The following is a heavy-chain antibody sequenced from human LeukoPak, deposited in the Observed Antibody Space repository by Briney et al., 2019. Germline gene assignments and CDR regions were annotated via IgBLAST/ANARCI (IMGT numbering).Heavy chain of an antibody. CDR3: VRDNDYVPAY. CDR1: GYTFTIYG. D-gene: IGHD4-17*01. V-gene: IGHV1-18*01. Sequence: ASVKVSCKASGYTFTIYGISWVRQAPGQGLEWMAWISTSNGNTNFAQKFQGRVTMTTDTSTSTAYMELRSLRSDDTAVYYCVRDNDYVPAYWGQGTLVIVSS. J-gene: IGHJ4*02. CDR2: ISTSNGNT.